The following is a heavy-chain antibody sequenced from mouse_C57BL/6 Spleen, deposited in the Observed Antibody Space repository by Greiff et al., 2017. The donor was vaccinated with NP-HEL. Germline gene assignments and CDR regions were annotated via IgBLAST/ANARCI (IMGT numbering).Heavy chain of an antibody. CDR3: TGRDY. CDR1: GFTFSNYW. Sequence: EVQLMESGGGLVQPGGSMKLSCVASGFTFSNYWMNWVRQSPEKGLEWVAQIRLKSDNYAAHYAESVKGRFTISRDDSKSSVHLHMDNLRAEGTGIYYGTGRDYWGQGTTLTVSS. J-gene: IGHJ2*01. V-gene: IGHV6-3*01. CDR2: IRLKSDNYAA.